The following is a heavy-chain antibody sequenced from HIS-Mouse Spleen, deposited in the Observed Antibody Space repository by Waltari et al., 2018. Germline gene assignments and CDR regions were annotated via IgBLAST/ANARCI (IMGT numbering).Heavy chain of an antibody. D-gene: IGHD6-13*01. J-gene: IGHJ5*02. Sequence: QLQLQESGPGLVKPSETLSLTCTVSGGSISSSSSSWGWIRQPPGKGLEWIGSIYYSGSTYYNPSLKSRVTISVDTSKNQFSLKLSSVTAADTAVYYCARGLGSSSWYWFDPWGQGTLVTVSS. CDR2: IYYSGST. CDR1: GGSISSSSSS. CDR3: ARGLGSSSWYWFDP. V-gene: IGHV4-39*07.